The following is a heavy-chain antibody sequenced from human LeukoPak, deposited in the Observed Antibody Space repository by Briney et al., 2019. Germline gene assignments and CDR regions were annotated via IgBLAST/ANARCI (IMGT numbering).Heavy chain of an antibody. CDR1: GGTFSRYA. CDR2: IIPIFGTA. D-gene: IGHD6-13*01. J-gene: IGHJ4*02. CDR3: ASNPYSSSWYVADY. V-gene: IGHV1-69*06. Sequence: SVKVSCKASGGTFSRYAISWVRQAPGQGLEWMGGIIPIFGTANYAQKFQGRVTITADKSTSTAYMELSSLRSEDTAVYYCASNPYSSSWYVADYWGQGTLVTVSS.